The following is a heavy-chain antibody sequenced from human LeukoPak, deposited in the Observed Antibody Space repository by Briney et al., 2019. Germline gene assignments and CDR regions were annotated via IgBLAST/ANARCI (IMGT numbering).Heavy chain of an antibody. J-gene: IGHJ4*02. D-gene: IGHD3-22*01. CDR3: ARGTGDSSGYYQYYFDY. V-gene: IGHV4-59*12. Sequence: SETLSLTCTVSGGSISSYYWSWIRQPPGKGLEWIGYIYHSGSTYYNPSLKSRVTISVDRSKNQFSLKLGSVTAADTAVYYCARGTGDSSGYYQYYFDYWGQGTLVTVSS. CDR2: IYHSGST. CDR1: GGSISSYY.